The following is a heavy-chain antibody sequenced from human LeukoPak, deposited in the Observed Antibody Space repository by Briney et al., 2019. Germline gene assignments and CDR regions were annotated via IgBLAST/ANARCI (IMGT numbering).Heavy chain of an antibody. V-gene: IGHV2-70*11. D-gene: IGHD5-24*01. CDR3: ARTGCRDGYLDY. CDR1: GFSLSTSGMC. CDR2: IDWDDDK. Sequence: SGPALVKPTQTLTLTCTFSGFSLSTSGMCVSWIRQPPGKALEWLARIDWDDDKYYSTSLKTRLNISKDTSKNQVVLTMTNMDPVDTATYYCARTGCRDGYLDYWGQGTLVTVSS. J-gene: IGHJ4*02.